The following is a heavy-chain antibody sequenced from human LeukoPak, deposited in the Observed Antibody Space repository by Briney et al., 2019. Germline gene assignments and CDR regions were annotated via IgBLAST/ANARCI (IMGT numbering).Heavy chain of an antibody. CDR1: GYTFTSYD. CDR3: AREGLISSRGGSYSESLGFDY. V-gene: IGHV1-8*01. D-gene: IGHD1-26*01. Sequence: GASVKVSCKASGYTFTSYDINWVRQATGQGLEWMGWMNPNSGNTGYAQKFQGRVTMTRNTSISTAYMELSSLRSEDTAVYYCAREGLISSRGGSYSESLGFDYWGQGTLVTVSS. J-gene: IGHJ4*02. CDR2: MNPNSGNT.